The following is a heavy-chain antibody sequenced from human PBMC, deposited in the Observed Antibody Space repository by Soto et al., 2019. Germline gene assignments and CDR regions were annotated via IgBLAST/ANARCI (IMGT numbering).Heavy chain of an antibody. V-gene: IGHV1-69*06. CDR1: GGTFSSYA. Sequence: QVQLVQSGAEVKKPGSSVKVSCKASGGTFSSYAISWVRQAPGQGLEWMGGIIPIFGTANYAQKFQCRVTITEDKSTSTAYMELSSLRSEDTAVYYCARERTTVTTGPNWFDPWGQGTLVTVSS. J-gene: IGHJ5*02. CDR2: IIPIFGTA. D-gene: IGHD4-4*01. CDR3: ARERTTVTTGPNWFDP.